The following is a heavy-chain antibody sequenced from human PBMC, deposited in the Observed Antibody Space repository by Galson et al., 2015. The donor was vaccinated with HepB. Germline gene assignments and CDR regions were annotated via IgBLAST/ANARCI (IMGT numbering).Heavy chain of an antibody. D-gene: IGHD3-10*01. CDR2: ISYDGSNK. CDR1: GFTFSSYA. J-gene: IGHJ4*02. Sequence: SLRLSCAASGFTFSSYAMHWVRQAPGKGLEWVVTISYDGSNKYYADSVKGRFTISRDNSKNTLYLQMNSLRAEDTAVYYCARNIGFGDSAPGYWGQGTLVTVSS. V-gene: IGHV3-30-3*01. CDR3: ARNIGFGDSAPGY.